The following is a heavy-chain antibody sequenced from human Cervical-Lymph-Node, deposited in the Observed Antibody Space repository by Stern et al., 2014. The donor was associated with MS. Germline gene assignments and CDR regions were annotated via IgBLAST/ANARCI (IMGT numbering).Heavy chain of an antibody. CDR1: GYTFRSWA. J-gene: IGHJ4*02. D-gene: IGHD2-15*01. CDR2: INIKNCHS. CDR3: ARGYEGFYFDY. Sequence: VQLVQSGAEVKKPGASLQVSCNGLGYTFRSWALNWVRQAPGQGLEWMAWINIKNCHSNYAQNFRGRVTMTTDTSTNTAYMEMRSLRSDDTAVYYCARGYEGFYFDYWGQGSQVIVSS. V-gene: IGHV1-18*01.